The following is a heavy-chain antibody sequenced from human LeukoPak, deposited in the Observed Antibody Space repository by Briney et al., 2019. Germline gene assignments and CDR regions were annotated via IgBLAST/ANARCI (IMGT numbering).Heavy chain of an antibody. CDR2: IYYSGST. CDR1: GGSISTGGYY. CDR3: ARFHTSGYYRHFDF. J-gene: IGHJ4*02. V-gene: IGHV4-31*03. Sequence: SETLSLTCTVSGGSISTGGYYWSWIRQHPGKGPEWIAYIYYSGSTYYNPSLKSRVTISVDTSKNQFSLKLSSVTAADTAVYYCARFHTSGYYRHFDFWGQGTLVTVSS. D-gene: IGHD3-22*01.